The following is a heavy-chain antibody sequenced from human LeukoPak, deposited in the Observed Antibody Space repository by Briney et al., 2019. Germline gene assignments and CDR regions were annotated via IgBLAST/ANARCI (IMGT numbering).Heavy chain of an antibody. D-gene: IGHD3-22*01. Sequence: GRSLRLSCAASGFTFSSYDMHWVRQAPGKGLEWVAVIWYDGSNKYYADSVKGRFTISRDNSKNTLYLQVNSLRAEDTAMYYCARNRGGGNGYSDYWGQGTLVTVSS. CDR2: IWYDGSNK. CDR1: GFTFSSYD. J-gene: IGHJ4*02. CDR3: ARNRGGGNGYSDY. V-gene: IGHV3-33*01.